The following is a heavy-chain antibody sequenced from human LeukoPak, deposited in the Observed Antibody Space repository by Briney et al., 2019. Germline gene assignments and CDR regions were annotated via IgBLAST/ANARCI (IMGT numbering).Heavy chain of an antibody. J-gene: IGHJ4*02. CDR2: IKQDGSEK. D-gene: IGHD3-22*01. V-gene: IGHV3-7*01. CDR3: ARVGSSDSSGYSTTSIPFDY. Sequence: GGSLRLSCAASGFTFSTFAMSWVRQAPGKGLEWVANIKQDGSEKYYVDSVKGRFTISRDNAKNSLYLQMNSLRAEDTAVYYCARVGSSDSSGYSTTSIPFDYWGQGTLVTVSS. CDR1: GFTFSTFA.